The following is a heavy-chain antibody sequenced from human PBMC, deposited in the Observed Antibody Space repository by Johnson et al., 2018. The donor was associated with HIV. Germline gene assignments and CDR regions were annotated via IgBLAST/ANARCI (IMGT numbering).Heavy chain of an antibody. CDR2: ISSSGSTI. Sequence: QMQLVESGGGVVQPGGSLRLSCAASGFTFSSYGMHWVRQAPGKGLEWVSYISSSGSTIYYADSVKGRFTVSSDNSKNTLCLQMNSLRVEDTAVYFCAKESGGSGSYYIGDMGDAFDIWGQGTMVTVSS. CDR1: GFTFSSYG. D-gene: IGHD3-10*01. CDR3: AKESGGSGSYYIGDMGDAFDI. J-gene: IGHJ3*02. V-gene: IGHV3-NL1*01.